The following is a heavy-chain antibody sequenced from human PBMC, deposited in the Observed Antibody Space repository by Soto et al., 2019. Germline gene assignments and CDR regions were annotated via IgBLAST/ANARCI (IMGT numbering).Heavy chain of an antibody. J-gene: IGHJ5*02. Sequence: VQLVQSGGEVKKPGASVKVSCKASGYDFIGHGISWVRQAPGQGLEWMGWINSYNGDTNYAQRFEGRVTMTRDTSISTAYIELSRLTSDDTAIYFCARVRPRREFDPWGQGTLVTVSS. CDR1: GYDFIGHG. V-gene: IGHV1-2*02. CDR3: ARVRPRREFDP. CDR2: INSYNGDT.